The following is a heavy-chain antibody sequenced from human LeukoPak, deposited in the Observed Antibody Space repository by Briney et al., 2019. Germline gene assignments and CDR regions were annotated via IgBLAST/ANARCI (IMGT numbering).Heavy chain of an antibody. J-gene: IGHJ4*02. CDR3: ARGPYYFDY. CDR1: GFTFSSYE. Sequence: PGGSLRLSCAASGFTFSSYEMNWVRQAPGKGLEWVSYISSSGSTIYYADSVKGRFTISRGNAKNSLYLQMNSLRAEDTAVYYCARGPYYFDYWGQGTLVTVSS. CDR2: ISSSGSTI. V-gene: IGHV3-48*03.